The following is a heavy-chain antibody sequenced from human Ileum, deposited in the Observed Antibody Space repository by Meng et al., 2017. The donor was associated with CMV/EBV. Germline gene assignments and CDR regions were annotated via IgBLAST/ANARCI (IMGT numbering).Heavy chain of an antibody. CDR1: GFTFSSYS. D-gene: IGHD2-21*01. J-gene: IGHJ4*02. Sequence: GESLKISCAASGFTFSSYSMNWVRQAPGKGLEWVSSISSSSSYIYYADSVKGRFTISRDNAKNSLYLQMNSLRAEGTAVYYCARSPGLVCGGDCYYAYYFDYWGQGTLVTVS. CDR2: ISSSSSYI. V-gene: IGHV3-21*01. CDR3: ARSPGLVCGGDCYYAYYFDY.